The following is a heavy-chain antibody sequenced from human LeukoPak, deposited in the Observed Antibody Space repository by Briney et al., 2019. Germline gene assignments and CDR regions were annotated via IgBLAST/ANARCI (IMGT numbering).Heavy chain of an antibody. Sequence: PGGSLRLSCAASGFTFSSYWMHWVRQAPGKGLVWVSRINSDGSSTSYADSVKGRFTISRDNAKNTLYLQMNSLRAEDTAVYYCARVMRVGQWWELLEQGYYYGMDVWGQGTTVTVSS. CDR2: INSDGSST. V-gene: IGHV3-74*01. J-gene: IGHJ6*02. CDR3: ARVMRVGQWWELLEQGYYYGMDV. D-gene: IGHD1-26*01. CDR1: GFTFSSYW.